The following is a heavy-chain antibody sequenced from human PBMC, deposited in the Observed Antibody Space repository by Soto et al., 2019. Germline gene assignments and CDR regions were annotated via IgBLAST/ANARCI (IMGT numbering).Heavy chain of an antibody. J-gene: IGHJ6*02. CDR1: GYTFTSYG. Sequence: QVQLVQSGAEVKKPGASVKVSCKASGYTFTSYGISWVRQAPGQWLEWMGWISAYNGNTNYAQKLQGRVTMTTDTFTSTAYMELRSLRFDDTAVYYCAREELLRAHYYYGMEVWGQGTTVTVSS. D-gene: IGHD1-26*01. CDR3: AREELLRAHYYYGMEV. CDR2: ISAYNGNT. V-gene: IGHV1-18*04.